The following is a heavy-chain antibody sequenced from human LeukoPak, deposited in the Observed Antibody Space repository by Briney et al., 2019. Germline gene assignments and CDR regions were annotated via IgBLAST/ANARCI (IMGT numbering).Heavy chain of an antibody. Sequence: ASVKVSCKVSGYTLTELSMHWERQAPGKGLEWMGGFDPEDGETIYAQKFQGRVTMTEDTSTDTAYMELSSLRSEDTAVYYCATEPQTTVTTGVAYWGQGTLVTVSS. CDR2: FDPEDGET. J-gene: IGHJ4*02. CDR1: GYTLTELS. V-gene: IGHV1-24*01. D-gene: IGHD4-17*01. CDR3: ATEPQTTVTTGVAY.